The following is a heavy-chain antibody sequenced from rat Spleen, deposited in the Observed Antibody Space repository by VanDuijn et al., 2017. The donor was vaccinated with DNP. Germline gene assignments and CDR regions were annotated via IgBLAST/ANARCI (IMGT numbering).Heavy chain of an antibody. J-gene: IGHJ2*01. CDR2: ITRSGGRP. CDR3: TRQFMYSADYYYAGYYCDY. D-gene: IGHD1-6*01. V-gene: IGHV5-31*01. CDR1: GFTFNNYW. Sequence: EVQLVESGGDLVQPGRSLTLSCVASGFTFNNYWMAWIRQVPGKELEWVASITRSGGRPFYPDSVKDRFTVSRDTAKSILYLQMDSLRSEDTATYYCTRQFMYSADYYYAGYYCDYWGQGVMVTVSS.